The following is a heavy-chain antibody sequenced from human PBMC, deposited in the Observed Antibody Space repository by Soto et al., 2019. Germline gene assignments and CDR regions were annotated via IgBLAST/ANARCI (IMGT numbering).Heavy chain of an antibody. CDR2: IYYSGST. CDR1: GGSISSYY. CDR3: ARLLEIAAAGYNWFDP. V-gene: IGHV4-59*01. Sequence: SETLSLTCTVSGGSISSYYWSWIRQPPGKGLEWIGYIYYSGSTNYNPSLKSRVTISVATSKTQFSLKLSSVTAADTAVYYCARLLEIAAAGYNWFDPWGQGTLVTVSS. J-gene: IGHJ5*02. D-gene: IGHD6-13*01.